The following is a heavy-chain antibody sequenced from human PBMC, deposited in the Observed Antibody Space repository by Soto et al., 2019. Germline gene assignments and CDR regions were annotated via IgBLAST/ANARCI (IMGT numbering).Heavy chain of an antibody. J-gene: IGHJ4*02. Sequence: QVQLVESGGGVVQPGRSLRLSCAASGFTFSTYDMHWVRQAPGKGLEWVAVISYDGRNKYYADSVQGRFTISRDNSRNTLYLQMNSLRAEDTAVYYCAKDCTVVTCWDDYWGQGTPVTVSS. CDR2: ISYDGRNK. V-gene: IGHV3-30*18. D-gene: IGHD2-21*02. CDR3: AKDCTVVTCWDDY. CDR1: GFTFSTYD.